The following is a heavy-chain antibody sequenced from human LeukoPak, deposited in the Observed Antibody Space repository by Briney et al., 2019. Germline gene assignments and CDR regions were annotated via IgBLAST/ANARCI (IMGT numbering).Heavy chain of an antibody. J-gene: IGHJ3*02. CDR3: ARGGFWSLDDAFDI. D-gene: IGHD3-3*01. Sequence: GGSLRLSCAASGFTFNNYNMNWVRQAPGKGLEWVSSISSSSSSIYFADSVKGRFTISRDNAKNSLYLQMNSLRVEDTAVYYCARGGFWSLDDAFDIWGQGTMVTVSS. V-gene: IGHV3-21*01. CDR2: ISSSSSSI. CDR1: GFTFNNYN.